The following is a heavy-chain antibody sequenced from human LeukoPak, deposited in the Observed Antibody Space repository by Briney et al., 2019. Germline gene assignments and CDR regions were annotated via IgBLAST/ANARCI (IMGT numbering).Heavy chain of an antibody. CDR1: GGSISSGGYY. CDR2: IYYSGST. D-gene: IGHD2-15*01. CDR3: ARLAATVANWFDP. V-gene: IGHV4-31*03. J-gene: IGHJ5*02. Sequence: SETLSLTCTVSGGSISSGGYYWSWVRQHPGKGLEWIGYIYYSGSTYYNPSLKSRVTISVDTSKNQFSLKLSSVTAADTAVYYCARLAATVANWFDPWGQGTLVTVSS.